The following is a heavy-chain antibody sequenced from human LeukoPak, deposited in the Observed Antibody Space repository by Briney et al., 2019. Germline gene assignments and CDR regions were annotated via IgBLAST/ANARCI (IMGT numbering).Heavy chain of an antibody. CDR2: IYRSGST. D-gene: IGHD2-2*01. V-gene: IGHV4-38-2*02. J-gene: IGHJ3*02. CDR1: GYSIISGYY. CDR3: ARDIVVVPAAINEAFDI. Sequence: SETLSLTCTVSGYSIISGYYWGWIRQPPGKGLEWIGSIYRSGSTYYNPSLKSRVTISVDTSKNQFSLKLSSVTAADTAVYYCARDIVVVPAAINEAFDIWGQGTMVTVSS.